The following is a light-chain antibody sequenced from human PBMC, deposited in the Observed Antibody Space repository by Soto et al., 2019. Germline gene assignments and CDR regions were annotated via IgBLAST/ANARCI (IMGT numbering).Light chain of an antibody. V-gene: IGKV3-20*01. Sequence: EVVLTQSPGTLSLSPGERATLSCRASQSVSNNYFAWYQQKPGQSHKLLIFGSSDRATGIPDRFSGSGSGTDFTLTISSLEPEDFAVYYCQQYGSSPPYTFGQGTKLEIK. CDR3: QQYGSSPPYT. CDR2: GSS. CDR1: QSVSNNY. J-gene: IGKJ2*01.